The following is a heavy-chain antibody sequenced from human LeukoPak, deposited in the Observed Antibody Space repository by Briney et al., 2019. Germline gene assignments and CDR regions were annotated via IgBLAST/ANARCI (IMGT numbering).Heavy chain of an antibody. CDR2: IGNDGSET. J-gene: IGHJ4*02. D-gene: IGHD3-10*01. V-gene: IGHV3-74*03. CDR3: ARVGGINYFDY. Sequence: PGGSLRLSCAASGFTFRSTVMTWVRQAPGKGLVWVSRIGNDGSETKYADSVKGRFTISRDNAKNTLYLQMNSLRAEDTAVYYCARVGGINYFDYWGQGTLVTVSS. CDR1: GFTFRSTV.